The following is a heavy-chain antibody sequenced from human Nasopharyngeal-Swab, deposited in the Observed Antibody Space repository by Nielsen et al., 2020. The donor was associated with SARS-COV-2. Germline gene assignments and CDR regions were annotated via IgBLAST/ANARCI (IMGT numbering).Heavy chain of an antibody. D-gene: IGHD6-13*01. CDR2: IYTSGST. J-gene: IGHJ6*02. V-gene: IGHV4-4*07. CDR1: GGSISSYY. Sequence: SETLSLTCTVSGGSISSYYWSWIRQPAGKGLEWIGRIYTSGSTNYNPSLKSRVTMSVDTYKNQFSLKLSSVTAADTAVYYCARDIAAAGEAYYYYGMDVWGQGTTVTVSS. CDR3: ARDIAAAGEAYYYYGMDV.